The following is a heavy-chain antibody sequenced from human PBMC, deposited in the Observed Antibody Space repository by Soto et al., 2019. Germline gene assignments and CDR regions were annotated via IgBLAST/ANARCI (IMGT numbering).Heavy chain of an antibody. CDR3: GRVYSSGWYLWDY. CDR1: GFTFSDYY. Sequence: QVQLVESGGGLVKPGGSLRLSCAVSGFTFSDYYMSWIRQAPGKGLEWVSYISSSGSFTNYADSVKGRFTISGDNAKNSLYLQMNSLRDEDTAVYYCGRVYSSGWYLWDYWGQGTLVTVSS. J-gene: IGHJ4*02. CDR2: ISSSGSFT. D-gene: IGHD6-19*01. V-gene: IGHV3-11*05.